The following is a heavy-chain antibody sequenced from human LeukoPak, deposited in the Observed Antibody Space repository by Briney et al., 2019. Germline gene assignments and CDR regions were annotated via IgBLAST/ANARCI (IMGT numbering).Heavy chain of an antibody. J-gene: IGHJ4*02. CDR1: GFTVSNHW. CDR3: ARDAMAGKPFDY. Sequence: GGSLRLSCAASGFTVSNHWMHWVRQAPGKGLVWVSRINSDGSSTSYADSVKGRFTISRDNAKNTLYLQMNSLRAEDTAVYYCARDAMAGKPFDYWGQGTLVTVSS. CDR2: INSDGSST. V-gene: IGHV3-74*01. D-gene: IGHD6-19*01.